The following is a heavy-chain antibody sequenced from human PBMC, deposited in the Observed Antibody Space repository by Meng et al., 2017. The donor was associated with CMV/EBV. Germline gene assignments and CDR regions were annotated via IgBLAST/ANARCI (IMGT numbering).Heavy chain of an antibody. J-gene: IGHJ4*02. V-gene: IGHV1-69*02. CDR2: IIPILGIA. Sequence: SVKVSCKASGGTFSSYTISWVRQAPGQGLEWMGRIIPILGIANYAQKFQGRVTITADKSTSTAYMELSSLRSEDTAVYYCARGYCSSTSCSAPDYWGQGTLVTISS. D-gene: IGHD2-2*01. CDR1: GGTFSSYT. CDR3: ARGYCSSTSCSAPDY.